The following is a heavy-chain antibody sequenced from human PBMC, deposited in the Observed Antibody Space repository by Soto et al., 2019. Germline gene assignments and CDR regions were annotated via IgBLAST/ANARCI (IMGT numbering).Heavy chain of an antibody. V-gene: IGHV3-7*02. CDR3: LSGNRPCST. D-gene: IGHD5-12*01. Sequence: GGSLRLSCVTSGFSFSTFLLNWVRQAPGRGLEWVANINQDGSEKYYVDSVKGRFTISRDNAQNSLYLQMHCLRVEDTAVYYCLSGNRPCSTWGQGTLVTVSS. J-gene: IGHJ5*02. CDR2: INQDGSEK. CDR1: GFSFSTFL.